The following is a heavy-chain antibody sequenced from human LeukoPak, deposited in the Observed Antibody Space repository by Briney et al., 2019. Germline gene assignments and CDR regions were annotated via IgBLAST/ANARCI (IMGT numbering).Heavy chain of an antibody. Sequence: GASVKVSCKASGGTFSSYAISWVRQAPGQGLEWMGGIIPIFGTANYAQKFQGRVTITTDESTSTAYMELSSLRSEDAAVYYCARDGGQWLENLRFDYWGQGTLVTVSS. D-gene: IGHD6-19*01. V-gene: IGHV1-69*05. CDR3: ARDGGQWLENLRFDY. CDR1: GGTFSSYA. CDR2: IIPIFGTA. J-gene: IGHJ4*02.